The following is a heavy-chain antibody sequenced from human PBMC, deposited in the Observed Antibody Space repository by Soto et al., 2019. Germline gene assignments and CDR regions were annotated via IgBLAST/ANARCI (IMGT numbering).Heavy chain of an antibody. CDR1: GFTFSSYG. V-gene: IGHV3-30*18. CDR2: ISYDGSNK. Sequence: QVQLVKSGGGVVQPGRSLRLSCAASGFTFSSYGMHWVRQAPGKGLEWVAVISYDGSNKYYADSVKGRFTISRDNSKNTLYLQMNSLRAEDTAVYYCAKAGSMVRGVTNNWFDPWGQGTLVTVSS. J-gene: IGHJ5*02. D-gene: IGHD3-10*01. CDR3: AKAGSMVRGVTNNWFDP.